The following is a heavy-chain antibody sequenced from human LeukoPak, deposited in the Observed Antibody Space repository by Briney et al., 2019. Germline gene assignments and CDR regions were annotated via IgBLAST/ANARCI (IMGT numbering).Heavy chain of an antibody. V-gene: IGHV3-21*01. D-gene: IGHD6-13*01. CDR2: IGSSSSYI. J-gene: IGHJ3*02. Sequence: GGSLRLSCAASGFTFSSYSMNWVRQAPGKGLEWVSSIGSSSSYIYYADSVKGRFTISGDNAKNSLYLQMNSLRAEDTAVYYCARDFHDIAAADAFDIWGQGTMVTVSS. CDR1: GFTFSSYS. CDR3: ARDFHDIAAADAFDI.